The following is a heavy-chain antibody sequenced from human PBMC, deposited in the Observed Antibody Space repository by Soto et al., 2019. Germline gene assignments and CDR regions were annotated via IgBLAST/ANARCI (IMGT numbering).Heavy chain of an antibody. CDR1: GYTFTTHA. Sequence: ASVKVSCKASGYTFTTHAMHWVRQAPGQSLEWMGWINGGTGQTKHSQRFQGRVNITRDTSASTAYMELSSLRSEDTAVYYCAGGKGMSEYNEYFSLDICAQWTTVTVSS. D-gene: IGHD1-1*01. V-gene: IGHV1-3*01. CDR2: INGGTGQT. J-gene: IGHJ6*02. CDR3: AGGKGMSEYNEYFSLDI.